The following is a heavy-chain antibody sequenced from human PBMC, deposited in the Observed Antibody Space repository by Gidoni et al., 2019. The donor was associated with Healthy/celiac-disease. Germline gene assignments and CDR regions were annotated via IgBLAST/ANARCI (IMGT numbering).Heavy chain of an antibody. Sequence: QLQLQESGPGLVKPSETLSLTCTVSGGPINSSSYYWGWIRHTPGKGLEWIGSIYYSGSTYYNPSLKSRVTISVDTSKNQFSLKLSSVTAADTAVYYCAARITMIVVVPDAFDIWGQGTMVTVSS. J-gene: IGHJ3*02. V-gene: IGHV4-39*01. CDR1: GGPINSSSYY. CDR3: AARITMIVVVPDAFDI. CDR2: IYYSGST. D-gene: IGHD3-22*01.